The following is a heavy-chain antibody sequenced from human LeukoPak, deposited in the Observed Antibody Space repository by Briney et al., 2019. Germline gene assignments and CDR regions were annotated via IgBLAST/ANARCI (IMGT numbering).Heavy chain of an antibody. CDR1: GGSISGYF. J-gene: IGHJ6*03. CDR3: ARGLRDEERYYKYYYMDV. CDR2: IHTIYTSET. V-gene: IGHV4-4*09. Sequence: SETLSLTCTVSGGSISGYFGSWIRQASGEGLEWIGYIHTIYTSETIYNPSLKSRVSMSVDTSKNQFSLNLSSVTAADTAVYYCARGLRDEERYYKYYYMDVWGKGTTVTVSS. D-gene: IGHD3-22*01.